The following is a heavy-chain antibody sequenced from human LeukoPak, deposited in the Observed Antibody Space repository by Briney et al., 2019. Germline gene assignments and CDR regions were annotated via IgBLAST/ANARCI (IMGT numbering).Heavy chain of an antibody. CDR3: ATGGQWDLLVY. J-gene: IGHJ4*02. Sequence: GASVKVSCKVSGDTLPELSTHWVRQAPGKGLEWMGGLDPEDGEIIYAQRFQGRVTMTEDTSTDTAYMELSSQRSEDTAVYYCATGGQWDLLVYWGQGTLVTVSS. CDR2: LDPEDGEI. V-gene: IGHV1-24*01. D-gene: IGHD1-26*01. CDR1: GDTLPELS.